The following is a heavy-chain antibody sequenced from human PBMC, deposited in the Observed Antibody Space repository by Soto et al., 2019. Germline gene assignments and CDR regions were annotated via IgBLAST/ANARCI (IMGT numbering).Heavy chain of an antibody. CDR2: ITDRSSYI. Sequence: EVQLVESGGGLVKPGESLRLSCAASGFTFSSYSMHWVRQAPGKGLEWVSSITDRSSYIYYSDSVRGRFTVSRDNANNLLYLQMSSLRAEDTAVYYCARDELFGSGGSWYSVGFDYWGQGTPVTVSS. J-gene: IGHJ4*02. CDR3: ARDELFGSGGSWYSVGFDY. CDR1: GFTFSSYS. D-gene: IGHD2-15*01. V-gene: IGHV3-21*01.